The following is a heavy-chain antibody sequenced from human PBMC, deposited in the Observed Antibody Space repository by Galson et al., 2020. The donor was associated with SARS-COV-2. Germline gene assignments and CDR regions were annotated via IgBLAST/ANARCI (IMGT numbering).Heavy chain of an antibody. CDR1: GASIDSTSYY. CDR2: IYYDGTT. D-gene: IGHD3-3*01. V-gene: IGHV4-39*07. Sequence: SQTLSLTCPVSGASIDSTSYYWGWIRQPPGKGLEWLGIIYYDGTTYYNPSRQTRVTISIDTSKNQFSLKLSSVTAAADSGVYYCARDVVGITIYGVVTNYHFYGLDVWGQGTTVTVSS. J-gene: IGHJ6*02. CDR3: ARDVVGITIYGVVTNYHFYGLDV.